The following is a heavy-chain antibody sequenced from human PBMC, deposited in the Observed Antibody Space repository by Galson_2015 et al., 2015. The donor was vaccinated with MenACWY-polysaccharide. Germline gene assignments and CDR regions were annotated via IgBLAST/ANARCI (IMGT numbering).Heavy chain of an antibody. D-gene: IGHD1-26*01. CDR1: DSSIGSGYF. J-gene: IGHJ4*02. V-gene: IGHV4-38-2*01. CDR3: ARVEKYSGSFYILY. Sequence: SETLSLTCAVSDSSIGSGYFWAWIRQPPGKGLEWIASIFHSGTTYYNPSLKSRVTISVDTSKNQFSLKLSSVTAADTAVYYCARVEKYSGSFYILYWGQGTLVTVSS. CDR2: IFHSGTT.